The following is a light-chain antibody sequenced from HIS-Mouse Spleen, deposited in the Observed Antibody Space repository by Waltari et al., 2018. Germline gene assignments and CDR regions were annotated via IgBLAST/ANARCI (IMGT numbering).Light chain of an antibody. Sequence: SYELTQPPSVSVSPGQTARITCSAWAFPKKYAYWYQQKSGQAPVLVIYEDSKRPSGIPERFSGSSSGTMATLTISGAQVEDEADYYCYSTDSSGNHRVFGGGTKLTVL. J-gene: IGLJ2*01. CDR3: YSTDSSGNHRV. CDR1: AFPKKY. V-gene: IGLV3-10*01. CDR2: EDS.